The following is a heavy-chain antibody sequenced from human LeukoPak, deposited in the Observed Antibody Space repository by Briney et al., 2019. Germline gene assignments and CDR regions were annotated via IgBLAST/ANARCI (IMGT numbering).Heavy chain of an antibody. Sequence: SETLSLTCAVYGGSFSGYYWSWIRQPPGKGLECIGEINHSGSTNYNPSPKSRVTISVDTSKNQFSLKLSSVTAADTAVYYCARAGSSWHGDYWGQGTLVAVSS. D-gene: IGHD6-13*01. J-gene: IGHJ4*02. V-gene: IGHV4-34*01. CDR1: GGSFSGYY. CDR2: INHSGST. CDR3: ARAGSSWHGDY.